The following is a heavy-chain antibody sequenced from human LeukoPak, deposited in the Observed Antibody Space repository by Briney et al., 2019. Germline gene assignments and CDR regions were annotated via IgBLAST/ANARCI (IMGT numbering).Heavy chain of an antibody. J-gene: IGHJ4*02. V-gene: IGHV3-30*02. CDR2: IRYDGSNK. Sequence: GGSLRLSCAASGFTFSSYGMHWVRQAPGKGLEGVAFIRYDGSNKYYADSGKGRFTISRYNSKNTLFLQMNSLRDEGTAVYYCAKDRSPGYSRGLYYFDYWGQGTLVTVSS. D-gene: IGHD6-19*01. CDR1: GFTFSSYG. CDR3: AKDRSPGYSRGLYYFDY.